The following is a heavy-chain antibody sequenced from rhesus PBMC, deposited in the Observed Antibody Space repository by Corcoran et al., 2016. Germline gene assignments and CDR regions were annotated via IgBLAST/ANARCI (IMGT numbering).Heavy chain of an antibody. D-gene: IGHD6-19*01. CDR1: GGSISRNY. Sequence: QLQLQESGPGLVKPSETLSLTCAVSGGSISRNYWSWIRQPTGKGLEWIGRISVSGGSTDYNPSLKMRVTISTDTSKNQFSLKLSSVTAADTAVYYWARDRSSLYYFDYWGQGVLVTVSS. J-gene: IGHJ4*01. V-gene: IGHV4-173*01. CDR2: ISVSGGST. CDR3: ARDRSSLYYFDY.